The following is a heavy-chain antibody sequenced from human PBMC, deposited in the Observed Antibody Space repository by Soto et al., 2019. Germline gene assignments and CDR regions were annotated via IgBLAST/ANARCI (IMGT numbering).Heavy chain of an antibody. Sequence: SETLSLTCTVSGGSISSGDYYWSWIRQPPGKGLEWIGYIYYSGSTYYNPSLKSRVTISVDTSKNQFSLKLSSVTAADTAVYYCACNGYGYTFYDYRAQGTLVPVSS. CDR3: ACNGYGYTFYDY. CDR1: GGSISSGDYY. CDR2: IYYSGST. V-gene: IGHV4-30-4*01. J-gene: IGHJ4*02. D-gene: IGHD5-18*01.